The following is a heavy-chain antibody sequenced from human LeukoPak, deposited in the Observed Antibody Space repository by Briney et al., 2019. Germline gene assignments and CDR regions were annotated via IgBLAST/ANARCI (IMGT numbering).Heavy chain of an antibody. J-gene: IGHJ4*02. CDR2: IWYDGSNK. Sequence: PGGSLRPSCAASGFTFSSYGMHWVRQAPGKGLEWVAVIWYDGSNKHYADSVKGRFTISRDNSKKTLFLQMNSLRAEDTAVYYCARASEINYYFDYWGQGTLVTVSS. CDR1: GFTFSSYG. V-gene: IGHV3-33*01. D-gene: IGHD1-14*01. CDR3: ARASEINYYFDY.